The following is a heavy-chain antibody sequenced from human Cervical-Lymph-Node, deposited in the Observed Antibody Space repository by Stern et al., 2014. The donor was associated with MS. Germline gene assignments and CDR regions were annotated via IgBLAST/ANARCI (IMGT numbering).Heavy chain of an antibody. CDR3: TKDRTREADYYGSGSSTE. J-gene: IGHJ4*02. CDR1: GFEFDDYA. V-gene: IGHV3-9*01. D-gene: IGHD3-10*01. Sequence: EVQLVESGGGLVQPGRSLRLSCAASGFEFDDYAMHWVRQTPQKGLEWVSGISWNSRNTKYADSVKGRFTISRDNAKNSLYLEMNSLRVEDTALYYCTKDRTREADYYGSGSSTEWGQGTLVTVSS. CDR2: ISWNSRNT.